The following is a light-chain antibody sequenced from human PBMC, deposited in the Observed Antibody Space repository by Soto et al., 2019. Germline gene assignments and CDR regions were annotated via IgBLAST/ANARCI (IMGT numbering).Light chain of an antibody. J-gene: IGKJ5*01. CDR3: QHYGAAPIT. Sequence: EIVLTQSPGTLSLSPGEGVTLSCRASQTVSSRYLAWYQQRPGQAPRLLIYDASSRATGIADKFSGSGSGTDFTLTISRLEPADFALYYCQHYGAAPITFGQGTRLEIK. CDR1: QTVSSRY. CDR2: DAS. V-gene: IGKV3-20*01.